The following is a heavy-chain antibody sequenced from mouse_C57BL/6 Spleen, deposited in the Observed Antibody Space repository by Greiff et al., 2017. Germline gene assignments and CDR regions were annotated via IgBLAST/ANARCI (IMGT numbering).Heavy chain of an antibody. CDR2: ISYSGST. V-gene: IGHV3-8*01. CDR1: GYSITSDY. D-gene: IGHD1-1*01. J-gene: IGHJ1*03. Sequence: DVKLQESGPGLAKPSQTLSLTCSVTGYSITSDYWNWIRKFPGNKLEYMGYISYSGSTYYNPSLKSRISITRDTSKNQYYLQLNSVTTEDTATYYCAINYGSSYWYFDVWGTGTTVTVSS. CDR3: AINYGSSYWYFDV.